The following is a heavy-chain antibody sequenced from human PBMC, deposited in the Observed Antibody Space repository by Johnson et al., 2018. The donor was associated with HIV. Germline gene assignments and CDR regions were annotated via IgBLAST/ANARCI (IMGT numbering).Heavy chain of an antibody. V-gene: IGHV3-30-3*01. CDR3: ARAELSAFDI. CDR2: ISYDGSNK. D-gene: IGHD3-10*01. J-gene: IGHJ3*02. Sequence: VQVVESGGGVVQPGRSLRLSCAASGFTFSSYAMHWVRQAPGKGLEWVAVISYDGSNKYYADSVKGRFTISRDNSKNTLYLQMNSLRAEDTAVYYCARAELSAFDIWGQGTMVTVSS. CDR1: GFTFSSYA.